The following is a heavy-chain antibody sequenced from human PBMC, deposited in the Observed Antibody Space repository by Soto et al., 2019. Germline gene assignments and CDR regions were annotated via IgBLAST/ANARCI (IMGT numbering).Heavy chain of an antibody. CDR3: ARAYDSTGYNWGY. V-gene: IGHV1-3*01. D-gene: IGHD3-22*01. CDR2: INAGNGNT. J-gene: IGHJ4*02. CDR1: GYTFTSYA. Sequence: GTSVKVSCKASGYTFTSYALHWVRQAPGQRLEWMGWINAGNGNTKYSQKFQGWVTMTRDTSISTAYMELSRLTSDDTAVYYCARAYDSTGYNWGYWGQGTRVTVSS.